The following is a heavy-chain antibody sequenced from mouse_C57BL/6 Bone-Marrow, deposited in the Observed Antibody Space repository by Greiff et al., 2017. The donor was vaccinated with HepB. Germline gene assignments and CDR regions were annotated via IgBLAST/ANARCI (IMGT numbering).Heavy chain of an antibody. CDR1: GYTFTSYW. Sequence: QVQLQQPGAELVKPGASVKMSCKASGYTFTSYWITWVKQRPGQGLEWIGDIYPGSGSPNYNEKFKSKATLTVDTSSSTAYMQLSSLTSEDAAVYYCARDYYGSSYAMDYWGQGTSVTVSS. J-gene: IGHJ4*01. CDR2: IYPGSGSP. D-gene: IGHD1-1*01. CDR3: ARDYYGSSYAMDY. V-gene: IGHV1-55*01.